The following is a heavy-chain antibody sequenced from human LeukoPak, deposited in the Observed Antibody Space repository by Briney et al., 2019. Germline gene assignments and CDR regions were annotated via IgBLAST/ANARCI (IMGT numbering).Heavy chain of an antibody. CDR3: ARAEDIVVVPAATYYFDY. CDR1: GYRFTSYW. V-gene: IGHV5-51*01. CDR2: LSPGDSDT. J-gene: IGHJ4*02. Sequence: ESLPISCMDSGYRFTSYWIGWVRQMPGKGLGWMAILSPGDSDTRYSPSFQGQVTISADKSISTAYLQWSSLKASDTAMYYCARAEDIVVVPAATYYFDYWGQGTLVTVSS. D-gene: IGHD2-2*01.